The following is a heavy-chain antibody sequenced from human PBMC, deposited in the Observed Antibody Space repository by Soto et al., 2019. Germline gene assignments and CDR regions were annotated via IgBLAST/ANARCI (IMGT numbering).Heavy chain of an antibody. Sequence: QVQLVESGGGVVQPGRSLRLSCAASGFTFSSYGMHWVRQAPGKGLEWVAVISYDGSNKYYADSVKGRFTISRDNSKNTLXLQMNSLRAEDTAVYYCAKDSTVVVTAIGSWYFDLWGRGTLVTVSS. CDR1: GFTFSSYG. J-gene: IGHJ2*01. V-gene: IGHV3-30*18. CDR3: AKDSTVVVTAIGSWYFDL. CDR2: ISYDGSNK. D-gene: IGHD2-21*02.